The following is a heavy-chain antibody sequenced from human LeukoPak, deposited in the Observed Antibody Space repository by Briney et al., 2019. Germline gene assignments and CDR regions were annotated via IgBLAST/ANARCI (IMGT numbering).Heavy chain of an antibody. V-gene: IGHV4-30-4*07. Sequence: PSQTLSLTCAVSGGSISSGGYSWSWIRQPPGKGLEWIGYIYYSGSTNYNPSLKSRVTISVDTSKNQFSLKLSSVTAADTAVYYCARGSTDYDILTGRLDRWFDPWGQGTLVTVSS. CDR2: IYYSGST. CDR1: GGSISSGGYS. J-gene: IGHJ5*02. CDR3: ARGSTDYDILTGRLDRWFDP. D-gene: IGHD3-9*01.